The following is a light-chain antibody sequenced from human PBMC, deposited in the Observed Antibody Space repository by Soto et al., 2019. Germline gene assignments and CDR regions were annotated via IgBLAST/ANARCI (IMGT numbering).Light chain of an antibody. J-gene: IGKJ5*01. Sequence: EIVLTHSPSILSLSPGARPSLFCGPSQSISSSFLAWYQQKPGQAPRIXIYGASSRATGIPDRFSGTLSETDFTLTISRLETEDLAVYDGQQYDNSPITFGQGTRLEIK. V-gene: IGKV3-20*01. CDR2: GAS. CDR3: QQYDNSPIT. CDR1: QSISSSF.